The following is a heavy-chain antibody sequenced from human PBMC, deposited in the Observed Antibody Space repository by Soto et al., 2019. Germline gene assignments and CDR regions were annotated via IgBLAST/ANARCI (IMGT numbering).Heavy chain of an antibody. J-gene: IGHJ4*02. V-gene: IGHV3-53*01. CDR3: AGGKSRDAYNDLGY. CDR2: IYTAGPI. D-gene: IGHD1-1*01. CDR1: GFTVSNYY. Sequence: PAGSLRLSCAASGFTVSNYYMSWVRQAPGTGLQWVSVIYTAGPIYYGAYVKGRLTISRGENNNTLYFQMDNSIAEDTVTYYCAGGKSRDAYNDLGYWGQGTLVTVSS.